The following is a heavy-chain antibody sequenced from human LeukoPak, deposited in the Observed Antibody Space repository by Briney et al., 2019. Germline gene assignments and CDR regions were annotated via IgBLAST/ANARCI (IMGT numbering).Heavy chain of an antibody. CDR3: VSRYYSYGYGDAFDI. CDR1: GGSISSYY. D-gene: IGHD5-18*01. J-gene: IGHJ3*02. V-gene: IGHV4-4*07. CDR2: IYTSGST. Sequence: SATLSLTCTVSGGSISSYYWSWIRQPAGKGLEWIGRIYTSGSTNYNPSLKSRVTMSVDTSKNQFSLKLGSVTAADTAVYYCVSRYYSYGYGDAFDIWGQGTMVTVSS.